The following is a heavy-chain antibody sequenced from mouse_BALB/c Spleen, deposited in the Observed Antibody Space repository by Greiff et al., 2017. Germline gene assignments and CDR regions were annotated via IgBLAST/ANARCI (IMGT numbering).Heavy chain of an antibody. J-gene: IGHJ4*01. CDR3: ARGGLTTVVALYAMDY. CDR2: ILPGSGST. Sequence: VQLQQSGAELMKPGASVKISCKATGYTFSSYWIEWVKQRPGHGLEWIGEILPGSGSTNYNEKFKGKATFTADTSSNTAYMQLSSLTSEDSAVYYCARGGLTTVVALYAMDYWGQGTSVTVSS. V-gene: IGHV1-9*01. D-gene: IGHD1-1*01. CDR1: GYTFSSYW.